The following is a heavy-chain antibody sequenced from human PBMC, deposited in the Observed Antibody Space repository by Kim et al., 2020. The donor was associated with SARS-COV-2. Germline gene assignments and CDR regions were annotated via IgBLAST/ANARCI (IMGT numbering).Heavy chain of an antibody. CDR3: ARDQRRGSGYGLVFPRNAVDI. V-gene: IGHV4-31*03. CDR2: IYYSGST. CDR1: GGSISSGGYY. D-gene: IGHD5-12*01. Sequence: SETLSLTCTVSGGSISSGGYYWSWIHQHPGKGLEWIGYIYYSGSTYYNPSLKSRVTISVDTSKNQFSLKLSSVTAADTAVYYCARDQRRGSGYGLVFPRNAVDIWGQGTMVTVSS. J-gene: IGHJ3*02.